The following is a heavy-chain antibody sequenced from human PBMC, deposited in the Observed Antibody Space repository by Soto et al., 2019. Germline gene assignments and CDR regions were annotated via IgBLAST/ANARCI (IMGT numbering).Heavy chain of an antibody. D-gene: IGHD2-2*01. V-gene: IGHV1-69*01. CDR3: ARSQGSSTSLEIYYYYYYGMDV. J-gene: IGHJ6*02. CDR2: IIPIPGTA. Sequence: QVQLVQSGAEVKKPGSSVKVSCKASGGTFGSYAISWVRQAPGQGLEWMGGIIPIPGTANYAQEFQGRVTIAADECTSTAYMELSSLRSEDTAVYYCARSQGSSTSLEIYYYYYYGMDVWGQGTTVTVSS. CDR1: GGTFGSYA.